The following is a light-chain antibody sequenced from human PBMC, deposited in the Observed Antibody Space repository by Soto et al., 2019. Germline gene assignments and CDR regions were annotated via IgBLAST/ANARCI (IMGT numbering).Light chain of an antibody. CDR3: QQYGNLPLT. J-gene: IGKJ4*01. CDR2: DAS. V-gene: IGKV1-33*01. Sequence: DIQMTQSPSSLSASVGDRVTITCQASQDISNYLNWYQQKPGKAPKLLIYDASNLETGVPSRFSRSGSGTDFTFTISSLQPEDIATYYCQQYGNLPLTSGGGTKGAIK. CDR1: QDISNY.